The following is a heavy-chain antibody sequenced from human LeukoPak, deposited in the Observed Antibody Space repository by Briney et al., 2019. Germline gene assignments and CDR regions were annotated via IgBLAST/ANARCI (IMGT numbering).Heavy chain of an antibody. CDR2: INSDGSST. J-gene: IGHJ4*02. Sequence: VRQXPGKGLVWVSRINSDGSSTTYADSVKGRFSISRDNAKNTLYLQMNSLRVEDTAVYYCARGRPHGNDYWGQGTLVTVSS. CDR3: ARGRPHGNDY. D-gene: IGHD4-23*01. V-gene: IGHV3-74*01.